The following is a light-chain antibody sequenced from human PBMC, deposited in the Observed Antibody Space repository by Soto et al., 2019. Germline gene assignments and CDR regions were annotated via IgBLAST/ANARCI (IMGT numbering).Light chain of an antibody. J-gene: IGLJ1*01. CDR3: SSYTSSSTLLNV. Sequence: QSALTQPASVSGSPGQSITISCTGTSSDVGGYNYVSWYQQHPGKAPKLMIYDVSNRPSGVSNRFSGSKSGNTASLTISGLHPEDESDYYCSSYTSSSTLLNVFGTGTKVTVL. CDR2: DVS. CDR1: SSDVGGYNY. V-gene: IGLV2-14*01.